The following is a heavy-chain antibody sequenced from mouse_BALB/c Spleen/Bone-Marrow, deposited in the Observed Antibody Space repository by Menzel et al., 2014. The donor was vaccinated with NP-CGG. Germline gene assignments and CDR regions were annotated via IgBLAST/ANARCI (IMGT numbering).Heavy chain of an antibody. V-gene: IGHV4-1*02. Sequence: VQLQESGAGLVQPGVSLKLSCAASGFDFSRYWMSWVRQAPGKGLEWIGEINPDSSTINYKPSLKDKFIISRDNAKNTLYLQMSKVRSEDTALYYCARQGYYGKRHYWRKATPLPVSS. CDR2: INPDSSTI. J-gene: IGHJ2*01. D-gene: IGHD2-1*01. CDR1: GFDFSRYW. CDR3: ARQGYYGKRHY.